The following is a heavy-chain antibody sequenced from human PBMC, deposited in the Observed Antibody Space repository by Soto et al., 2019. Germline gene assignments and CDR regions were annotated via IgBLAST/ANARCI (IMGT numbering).Heavy chain of an antibody. CDR3: ATGAKIKYYDFWSGYSSTNWFDA. J-gene: IGHJ5*02. CDR2: IIPIFGTA. V-gene: IGHV1-69*01. D-gene: IGHD3-3*01. Sequence: QVQLVQSGAEVKKPGSSVKVSCKASGGTFSSYAISWVRQAPGQGLEWMGGIIPIFGTANYAQKFQGRVTITADASTSTAYMELSSLRSEDTAVYYCATGAKIKYYDFWSGYSSTNWFDAWGQGPLVTVSS. CDR1: GGTFSSYA.